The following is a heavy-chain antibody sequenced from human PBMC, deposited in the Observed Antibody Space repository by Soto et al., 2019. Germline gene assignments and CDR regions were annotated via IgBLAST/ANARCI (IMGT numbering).Heavy chain of an antibody. CDR2: IYYSGST. J-gene: IGHJ5*02. CDR3: ARDRIGYGDYPNWFDP. CDR1: GGSISSYY. D-gene: IGHD4-17*01. V-gene: IGHV4-59*12. Sequence: SETLSLTCTVSGGSISSYYWTWIRQPPGKGLEWIGYIYYSGSTNYNPSLKSRVTISVATSKTQFSLKLSSVTAADTAVYCCARDRIGYGDYPNWFDPWGQGTLVTVSS.